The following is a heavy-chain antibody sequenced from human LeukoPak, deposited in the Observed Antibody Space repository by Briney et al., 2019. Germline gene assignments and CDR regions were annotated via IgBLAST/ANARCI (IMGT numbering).Heavy chain of an antibody. CDR1: GYTFTSYD. D-gene: IGHD6-13*01. CDR2: MNPNSGNT. V-gene: IGHV1-8*01. Sequence: ASVKVSCKASGYTFTSYDINWVRQATGQGLEWMGWMNPNSGNTGYAQKFQGRVTITSSTSTSTAFMELGSLRSEDTAVYYCARGGASAAARRSDPWGQGTLVTVSS. CDR3: ARGGASAAARRSDP. J-gene: IGHJ5*02.